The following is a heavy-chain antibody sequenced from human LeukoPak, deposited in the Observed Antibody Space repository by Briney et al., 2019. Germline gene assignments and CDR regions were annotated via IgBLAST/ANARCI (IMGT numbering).Heavy chain of an antibody. CDR1: GGSINNSSYY. CDR2: IYYSGST. CDR3: ARPVPSRLGWFDP. D-gene: IGHD1-1*01. J-gene: IGHJ5*02. Sequence: PSETLSLTCTVSGGSINNSSYYWGWIRQPPGKGLEWIGSIYYSGSTYYNPSLKSRVSISVHTSKNQFSLKLRSVTAADTAVYYCARPVPSRLGWFDPWGQGTLVTVSS. V-gene: IGHV4-39*01.